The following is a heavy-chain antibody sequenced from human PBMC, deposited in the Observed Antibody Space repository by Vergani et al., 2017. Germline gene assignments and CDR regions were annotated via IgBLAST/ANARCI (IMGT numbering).Heavy chain of an antibody. CDR3: VSRTTECVTIGCFYPFYYYDYMDV. CDR2: IYCNDDQ. V-gene: IGHV2-5*04. Sequence: QITLKESGPTLVKPTQTLTLTCTFSGFSLNNCGVNLAWIRQPPGKALDWLALIYCNDDQHYSPSLNNRVTITKDTSKNQVVLSMTNMDYVATGTYYCVSRTTECVTIGCFYPFYYYDYMDVWGKGTTVTVSS. CDR1: GFSLNNCGVN. D-gene: IGHD3-10*01. J-gene: IGHJ6*03.